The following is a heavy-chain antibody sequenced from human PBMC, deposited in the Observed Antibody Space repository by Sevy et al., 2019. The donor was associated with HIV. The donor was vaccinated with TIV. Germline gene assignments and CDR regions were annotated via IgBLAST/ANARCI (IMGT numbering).Heavy chain of an antibody. V-gene: IGHV3-53*01. CDR2: IYTGGIT. D-gene: IGHD3-22*01. Sequence: GGSLRLSCVASGITVSRNYMTWVRQAPGKGLEWVSIIYTGGITKYADSGKGRFTMSRDNSRNTGYLQMNNLRAGDTAVYYCARGGYYDTSGLPEDLWGRGTLVTVSS. J-gene: IGHJ4*02. CDR1: GITVSRNY. CDR3: ARGGYYDTSGLPEDL.